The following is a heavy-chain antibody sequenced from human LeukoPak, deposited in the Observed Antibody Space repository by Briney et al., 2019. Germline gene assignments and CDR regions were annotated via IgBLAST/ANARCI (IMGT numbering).Heavy chain of an antibody. Sequence: EESLRLSCAASRFTFSNYWMHWVRQAPGKGLVWVSRINSDGSSTIYADSVKGRFTISRDNAKNTVFLQMSSLRAEDTALYYCARKSASGNYPLDYWGQGTLVTVSS. D-gene: IGHD3-10*01. CDR2: INSDGSST. CDR3: ARKSASGNYPLDY. CDR1: RFTFSNYW. V-gene: IGHV3-74*01. J-gene: IGHJ4*02.